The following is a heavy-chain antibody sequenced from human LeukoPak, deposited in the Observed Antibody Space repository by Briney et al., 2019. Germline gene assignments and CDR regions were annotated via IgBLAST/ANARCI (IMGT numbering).Heavy chain of an antibody. D-gene: IGHD3-22*01. CDR1: GVTFSSYG. V-gene: IGHV3-30*02. Sequence: GGSLRLSCAASGVTFSSYGMHWVRQAPGKGLERVAFIWYDGSNKYYADSVKGRFTISRDNSKNTLYLQMNSLRAEDTAVYYCAKDFSVYYYDSRVFDYWGQGTLVTVSS. J-gene: IGHJ4*02. CDR2: IWYDGSNK. CDR3: AKDFSVYYYDSRVFDY.